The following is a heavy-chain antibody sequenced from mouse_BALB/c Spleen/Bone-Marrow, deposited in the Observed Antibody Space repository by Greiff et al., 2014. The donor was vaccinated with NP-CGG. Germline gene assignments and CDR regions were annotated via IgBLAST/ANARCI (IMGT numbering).Heavy chain of an antibody. J-gene: IGHJ1*01. V-gene: IGHV5-6*02. CDR3: ASRGYGNSYWYFDV. CDR2: ISSGGSYT. CDR1: GFTFSSYG. D-gene: IGHD2-10*02. Sequence: EVKLMESGGDLVKPGGSLKLSCAASGFTFSSYGMSWVRQTPDKRLEWVATISSGGSYTYYPDSVKGRFTISRDNAKNTLYLQMSRLKSEDTAMYYCASRGYGNSYWYFDVWGAGTTVTVSS.